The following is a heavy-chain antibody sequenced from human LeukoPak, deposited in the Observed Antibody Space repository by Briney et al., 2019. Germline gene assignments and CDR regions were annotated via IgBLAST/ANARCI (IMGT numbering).Heavy chain of an antibody. Sequence: GGSLRLSCAASGFTFSSYSMNWVREAPGKGLEWVSYISSSSSYIYDADSVKGRFTISRDNAKNSLYLQMNSLRAEDTAVYYCARDYRGRRTAMDWGQGTLVTVSS. CDR1: GFTFSSYS. CDR3: ARDYRGRRTAMD. D-gene: IGHD5-18*01. CDR2: ISSSSSYI. J-gene: IGHJ4*02. V-gene: IGHV3-21*01.